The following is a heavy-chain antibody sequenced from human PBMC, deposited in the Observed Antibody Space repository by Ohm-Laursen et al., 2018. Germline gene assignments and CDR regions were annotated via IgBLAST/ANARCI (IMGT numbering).Heavy chain of an antibody. CDR2: VSYDERYK. V-gene: IGHV3-30*18. CDR1: GFTFNNFG. J-gene: IGHJ4*02. Sequence: SLRLSCAAPGFTFNNFGMHWVRQAPGKGLEWVAVVSYDERYKNYVDSVKGRFTVSRDNSKDTLYLQMNSLRNEDTAIYYCAKDVGVAFAYDSWGQGTLVTVSS. D-gene: IGHD2-15*01. CDR3: AKDVGVAFAYDS.